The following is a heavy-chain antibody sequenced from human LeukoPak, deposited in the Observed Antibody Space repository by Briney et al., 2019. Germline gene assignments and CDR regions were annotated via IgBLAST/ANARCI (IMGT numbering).Heavy chain of an antibody. V-gene: IGHV3-30*02. CDR3: ARDYGSGSYYAFDI. Sequence: GGSLRLSCAASGFTFSNHAMHWVRQAPGKGLEWVTLVWYDGNRKYYADSVKGRFTISRDNSKNSLYLQMNSLRAEDTALYYCARDYGSGSYYAFDIWGQGTMVTVSS. CDR2: VWYDGNRK. J-gene: IGHJ3*02. CDR1: GFTFSNHA. D-gene: IGHD3-10*01.